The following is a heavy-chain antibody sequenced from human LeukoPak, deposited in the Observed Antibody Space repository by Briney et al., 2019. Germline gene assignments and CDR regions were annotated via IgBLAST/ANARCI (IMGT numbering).Heavy chain of an antibody. CDR1: GFTFSSYW. V-gene: IGHV3-74*01. J-gene: IGHJ4*02. D-gene: IGHD5-24*01. CDR2: INTDGSST. CDR3: ASEMATIRELYYFDY. Sequence: PGGSLRLSCAASGFTFSSYWMHWVRQAPGKGLVWVSRINTDGSSTSYADSVKGRFTISRDNAKNTLYLQMNSLRAEDTAVYYCASEMATIRELYYFDYWGQGTLVTVSS.